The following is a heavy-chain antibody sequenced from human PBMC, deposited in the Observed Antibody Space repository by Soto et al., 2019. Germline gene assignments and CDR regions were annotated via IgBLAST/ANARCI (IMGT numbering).Heavy chain of an antibody. CDR1: GFTYSNYA. D-gene: IGHD3-3*01. J-gene: IGHJ4*02. CDR2: ISASSSSI. Sequence: PGGSLRLSXAASGFTYSNYAMNWVRQAPEKGLEWVAYISASSSSIYYADSVKGRFTISRGNAKNSLYLQMNSLRDEDTAVYYCTRDFTWSEVYWGQGVQVTVSS. V-gene: IGHV3-48*02. CDR3: TRDFTWSEVY.